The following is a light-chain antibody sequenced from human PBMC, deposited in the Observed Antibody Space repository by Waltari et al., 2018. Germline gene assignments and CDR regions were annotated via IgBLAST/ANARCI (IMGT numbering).Light chain of an antibody. CDR3: QQYNSTPKLT. CDR1: QSVLYSTNNNNN. J-gene: IGKJ4*01. V-gene: IGKV4-1*01. Sequence: DIVMTQSPDSLAVSLGERATINCKSSQSVLYSTNNNNNLAWYQQKPGQPPKLLIYWASTRATGVPARFSGSGSGTEFTLTISSLQAEDVAVYYCQQYNSTPKLTFGGGTKVEIK. CDR2: WAS.